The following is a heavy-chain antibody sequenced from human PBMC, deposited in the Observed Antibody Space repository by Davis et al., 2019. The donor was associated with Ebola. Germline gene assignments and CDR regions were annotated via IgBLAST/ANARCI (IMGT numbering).Heavy chain of an antibody. CDR2: INPSGCST. CDR1: GGTFSSYT. Sequence: AASVKVSCKASGGTFSSYTISWVRQAPGQGLEWMGIINPSGCSTSYAQKFQGRVTMTRDTSTSTVYMELSSLRSEDTAVYYCAREVTMSSAWFDPWGPGTLVTVSS. J-gene: IGHJ5*02. CDR3: AREVTMSSAWFDP. V-gene: IGHV1-46*01. D-gene: IGHD4/OR15-4a*01.